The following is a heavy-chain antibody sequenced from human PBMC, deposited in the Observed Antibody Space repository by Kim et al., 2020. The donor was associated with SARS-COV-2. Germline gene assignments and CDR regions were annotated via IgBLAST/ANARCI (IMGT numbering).Heavy chain of an antibody. D-gene: IGHD3-16*01. CDR1: GGSISSYY. J-gene: IGHJ5*02. Sequence: SETLSLTCTVSGGSISSYYWSWIRQPPGKGLEWIGYIYYSGSTNYNPSLKSRVTISVDTSKNQFSLKLSSVTAADTAVYYCARHVGGLYNWFDPWGQGTLVTVSS. CDR3: ARHVGGLYNWFDP. V-gene: IGHV4-59*08. CDR2: IYYSGST.